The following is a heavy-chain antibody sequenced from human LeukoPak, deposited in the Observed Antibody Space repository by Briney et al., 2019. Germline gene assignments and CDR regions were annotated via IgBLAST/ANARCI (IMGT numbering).Heavy chain of an antibody. CDR1: GGSFSGYY. J-gene: IGHJ5*02. Sequence: SETLSLTCAVYGGSFSGYYWSWIRQPPGKGLEWIGEINHSGSTNYNPSLKSRVTISVDTSKNQFSLKLSSVTAADTAVYYCARGRVFYYGSGSYYKANWFDPWGQGTLVTVSS. CDR2: INHSGST. CDR3: ARGRVFYYGSGSYYKANWFDP. V-gene: IGHV4-34*01. D-gene: IGHD3-10*01.